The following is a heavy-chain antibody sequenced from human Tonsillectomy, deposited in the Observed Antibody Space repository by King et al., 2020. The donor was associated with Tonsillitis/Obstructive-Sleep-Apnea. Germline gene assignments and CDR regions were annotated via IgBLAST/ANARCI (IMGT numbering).Heavy chain of an antibody. CDR3: ATGWGRHGYNFPYDFDF. Sequence: VQLVESGGGLVQPGGSLKLSCAASGFTFRNYWMSWGRQAPGKGLEWVANIKQDGSKKYYVDSVKGRFTISRDNAKNSLYLQMNSLRAEDTAGYFCATGWGRHGYNFPYDFDFWGQGTLVTVSS. CDR1: GFTFRNYW. D-gene: IGHD5-24*01. CDR2: IKQDGSKK. V-gene: IGHV3-7*03. J-gene: IGHJ4*02.